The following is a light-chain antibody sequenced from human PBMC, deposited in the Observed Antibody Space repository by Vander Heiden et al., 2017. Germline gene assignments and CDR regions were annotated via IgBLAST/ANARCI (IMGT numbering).Light chain of an antibody. CDR2: DAS. CDR1: RSLSGH. CDR3: QQHTTWPPSIT. J-gene: IGKJ1*01. Sequence: DIVLTQSPATLFLSPGEPAKLSCRASRSLSGHLAWYQQKPGQAPRLLIYDASKRATGIPARFSGSGSGTDFTLTISSLDRDDFAVYFCQQHTTWPPSITFGLGTKVEI. V-gene: IGKV3-11*01.